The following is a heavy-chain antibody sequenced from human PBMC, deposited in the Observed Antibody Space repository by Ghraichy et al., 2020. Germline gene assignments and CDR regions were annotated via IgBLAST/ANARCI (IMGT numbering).Heavy chain of an antibody. Sequence: GGSLRLSCAASGFTFSSYSMNWVRQAPGKGLEWVAYIRVGSSATFYADSVQGRFTISRDDAKNSLNLHMNSLRDEDTAVYYCAKEGSGSYLESWGQGTLVTVSS. CDR1: GFTFSSYS. J-gene: IGHJ4*02. CDR3: AKEGSGSYLES. D-gene: IGHD3-10*01. CDR2: IRVGSSAT. V-gene: IGHV3-48*02.